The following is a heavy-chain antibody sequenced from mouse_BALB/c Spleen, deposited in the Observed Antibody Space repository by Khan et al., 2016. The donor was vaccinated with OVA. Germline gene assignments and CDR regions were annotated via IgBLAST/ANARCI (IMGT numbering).Heavy chain of an antibody. V-gene: IGHV5-6*01. Sequence: EVELVESGGDLVKPGGSLKLSCEASGFTFSSYGMSWVRQTPDKRLEWVATISTDGSYTYYPDSVKGRLTISRDNSKNTLYLQMSSLTSEDTAMYYCASHRFTCHAAWFAYWGQGTLVTVSA. CDR2: ISTDGSYT. D-gene: IGHD1-1*01. CDR3: ASHRFTCHAAWFAY. J-gene: IGHJ3*01. CDR1: GFTFSSYG.